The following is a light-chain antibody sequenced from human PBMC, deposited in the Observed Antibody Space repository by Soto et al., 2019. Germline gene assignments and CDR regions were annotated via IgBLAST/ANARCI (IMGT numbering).Light chain of an antibody. CDR3: SSYAGISNVI. CDR2: EVT. J-gene: IGLJ2*01. Sequence: QSVLTQPPSASGXXXXSVXXXXXGXSXXVGGYDYVSWYQQQSGKAPKLIIYEVTNRPSGVPDRFSGSKSGNTASLTVSGLQAEDEADYYCSSYAGISNVIFGAGTKVTVL. V-gene: IGLV2-8*01. CDR1: SXXVGGYDY.